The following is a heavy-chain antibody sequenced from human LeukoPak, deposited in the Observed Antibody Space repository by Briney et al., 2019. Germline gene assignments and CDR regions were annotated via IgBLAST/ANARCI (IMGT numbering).Heavy chain of an antibody. V-gene: IGHV3-30*02. CDR2: IRYDGGNE. Sequence: GGSLRLSCAASGFTFSYYGMHWVRQAPGKGLEWVAFIRYDGGNEYYADSVKGRFTISRDNSKNTLYLQLNSLRAEDTAVYYCAKVYQYELIERAGAFDIWGQGTMVIVSS. CDR3: AKVYQYELIERAGAFDI. J-gene: IGHJ3*02. CDR1: GFTFSYYG. D-gene: IGHD2-2*01.